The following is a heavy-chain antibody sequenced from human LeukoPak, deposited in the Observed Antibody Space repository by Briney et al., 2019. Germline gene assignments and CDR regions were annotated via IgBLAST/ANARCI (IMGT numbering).Heavy chain of an antibody. D-gene: IGHD1-1*01. J-gene: IGHJ4*02. Sequence: SETLSLTCTVSGGSIGTYYWSWIRQPPGKGLEWIGYIYYSGSTNYNPSLKSRVTISLDTSKKQFSLKLSSVTAADTAVYYCARRSWNGAIDYWGQGTLITVSS. V-gene: IGHV4-59*08. CDR2: IYYSGST. CDR3: ARRSWNGAIDY. CDR1: GGSIGTYY.